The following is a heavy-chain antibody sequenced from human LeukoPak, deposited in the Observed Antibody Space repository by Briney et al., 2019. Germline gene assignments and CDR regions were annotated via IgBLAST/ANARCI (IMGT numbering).Heavy chain of an antibody. CDR1: GGSISSHY. J-gene: IGHJ4*02. V-gene: IGHV4-59*11. D-gene: IGHD4-11*01. CDR2: IYYSGST. Sequence: SETLSLTCTVSGGSISSHYWSWIRQPPGKGLEWIGYIYYSGSTNYNPSLKSRVTISVDTSKNQFSLKLSSVTAADTAVYYCARGSSMITVTTYFGYWGQGTLVTVSS. CDR3: ARGSSMITVTTYFGY.